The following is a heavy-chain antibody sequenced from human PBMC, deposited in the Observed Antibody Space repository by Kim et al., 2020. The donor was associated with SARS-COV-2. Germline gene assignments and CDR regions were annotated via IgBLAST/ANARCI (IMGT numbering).Heavy chain of an antibody. CDR3: ARATRGYSSGFHAFDI. Sequence: SETLSLTCAVSGGSISSSNWWSWVRQPPGKGLEWIGEIYHSGSTNYNPSLKSRVTISVDKSKNQFSLKLSSVTAADTAVYYCARATRGYSSGFHAFDIWGQGTMVTVSS. CDR2: IYHSGST. V-gene: IGHV4-4*02. D-gene: IGHD6-19*01. CDR1: GGSISSSNW. J-gene: IGHJ3*02.